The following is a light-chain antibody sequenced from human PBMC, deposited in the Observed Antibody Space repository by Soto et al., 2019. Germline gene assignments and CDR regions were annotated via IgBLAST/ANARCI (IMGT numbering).Light chain of an antibody. J-gene: IGLJ2*01. Sequence: QSALTQPPSASGSPGQSVTISCTGTSSDVGGYNYVSWYQQHPGKAPKLMIYEVSKRPSGVPDRFSGSKSGNTASLTVSGLQVEDEADYYCSSYTTSNNVVFGGGTKLTVL. CDR1: SSDVGGYNY. V-gene: IGLV2-8*01. CDR3: SSYTTSNNVV. CDR2: EVS.